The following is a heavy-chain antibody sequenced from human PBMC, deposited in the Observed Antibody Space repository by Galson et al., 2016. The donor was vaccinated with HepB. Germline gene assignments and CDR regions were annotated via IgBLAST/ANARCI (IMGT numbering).Heavy chain of an antibody. V-gene: IGHV3-48*02. CDR1: GFTFSTFG. CDR2: ISSGSSPI. Sequence: SLRLSCAASGFTFSTFGMNWVRQAPGQGLEWVSYISSGSSPIHYADSVRGRFTISRGNAKNSLYLQMNSLRDDDTAVYYCARYRGPSRYFDLWGRGTLVTVSS. J-gene: IGHJ2*01. D-gene: IGHD1-1*01. CDR3: ARYRGPSRYFDL.